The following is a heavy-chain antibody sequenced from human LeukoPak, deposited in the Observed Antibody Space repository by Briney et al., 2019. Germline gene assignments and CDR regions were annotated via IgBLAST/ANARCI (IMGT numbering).Heavy chain of an antibody. J-gene: IGHJ4*02. CDR2: VNPTGGST. Sequence: ASVKVSCKAAGYTFTSHGFIWVRQAPGQGLEWMGIVNPTGGSTTYAQKFQGRVTMTRDTSTSTVYMELSSLRSEDTAVYYCAREASGVNGFDYWGQGTLVTVSS. CDR1: GYTFTSHG. D-gene: IGHD3-10*01. V-gene: IGHV1-46*01. CDR3: AREASGVNGFDY.